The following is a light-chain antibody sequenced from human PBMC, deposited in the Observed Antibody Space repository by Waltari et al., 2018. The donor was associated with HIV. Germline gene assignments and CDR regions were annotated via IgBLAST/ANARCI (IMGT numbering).Light chain of an antibody. V-gene: IGLV3-1*01. J-gene: IGLJ2*01. CDR2: QDT. CDR3: QAWDTASVV. Sequence: SYELTQPPSVSVSPGQTASISCSGDELRDKFVCWYQQKPGQSPVLVIYQDTKRPSGIPERFSGSNSGNTATLTISGTQAMDEADYYCQAWDTASVVFGGGTKLTVL. CDR1: ELRDKF.